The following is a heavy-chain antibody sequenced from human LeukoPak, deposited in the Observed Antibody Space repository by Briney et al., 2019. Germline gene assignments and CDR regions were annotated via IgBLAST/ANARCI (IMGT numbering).Heavy chain of an antibody. CDR3: ARDLGPEIIRNSGLNI. J-gene: IGHJ4*02. CDR2: INWNGGST. V-gene: IGHV3-20*04. CDR1: GFTLTNYW. Sequence: PGGSLRLSCAASGFTLTNYWMHWVRQAPGKGLEWVSGINWNGGSTGYADSVKGRFTISRDNAKNSLYLQMNSLRAEDTALYYCARDLGPEIIRNSGLNIWGQGTLVTVSS. D-gene: IGHD5-12*01.